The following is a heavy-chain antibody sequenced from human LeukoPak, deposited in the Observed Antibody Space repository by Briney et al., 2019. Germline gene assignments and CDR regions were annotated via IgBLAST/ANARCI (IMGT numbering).Heavy chain of an antibody. CDR1: GFSLSTSGVG. CDR3: AHSPGDSSSKASYFDY. J-gene: IGHJ4*02. CDR2: IYWNDDK. V-gene: IGHV2-5*01. D-gene: IGHD6-13*01. Sequence: SGPTLANPTQTLTLTCTFSGFSLSTSGVGVGWIRQPPGKALEWLALIYWNDDKRYSPSLKSRLTFTKDTSKNQVVLTMTKMDPVDTATYYCAHSPGDSSSKASYFDYWGQGTLVAVSS.